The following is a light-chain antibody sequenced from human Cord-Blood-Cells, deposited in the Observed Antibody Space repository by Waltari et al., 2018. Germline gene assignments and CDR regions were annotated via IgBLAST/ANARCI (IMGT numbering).Light chain of an antibody. J-gene: IGKJ2*01. Sequence: IQMTKSPSTLSPSVEEKVPTPCRASQSISSWLAWYQQKPGKAPKLLIYDASSLESGVPSRFSGSGSGTEFTLTISSLQPDDFATYYCQQYNSYSSYTFGQGTKLEIK. V-gene: IGKV1-5*01. CDR1: QSISSW. CDR2: DAS. CDR3: QQYNSYSSYT.